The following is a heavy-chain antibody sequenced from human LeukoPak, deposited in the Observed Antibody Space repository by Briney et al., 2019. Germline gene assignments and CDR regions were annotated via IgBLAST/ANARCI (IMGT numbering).Heavy chain of an antibody. CDR3: VRSLERFGTRDY. D-gene: IGHD3-10*01. J-gene: IGHJ4*02. V-gene: IGHV3-7*01. CDR1: EFIFGAYW. CDR2: INQDGTEK. Sequence: GGSLRLSCAASEFIFGAYWMTWVRQAPGKGLEWVAYINQDGTEKYYMDSVKGRFTISRDNAKKSLFLQMNSLTAEDTALYYCVRSLERFGTRDYWGQGTLVTVSS.